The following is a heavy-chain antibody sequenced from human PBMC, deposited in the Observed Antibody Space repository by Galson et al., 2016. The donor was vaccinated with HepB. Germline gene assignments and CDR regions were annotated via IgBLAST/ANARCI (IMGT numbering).Heavy chain of an antibody. D-gene: IGHD4-23*01. CDR3: VRDNSVVPTTAYNWFDP. CDR1: GFAFSSPW. CDR2: INSDGTIS. J-gene: IGHJ5*02. V-gene: IGHV3-74*01. Sequence: SLRLSCAASGFAFSSPWRHWVRQDLGKGLVWVSRINSDGTISNYADSVKGRFTISRDNAKNTLYLQMNSLRAEDTAVYFCVRDNSVVPTTAYNWFDPWGRGTLVTVSS.